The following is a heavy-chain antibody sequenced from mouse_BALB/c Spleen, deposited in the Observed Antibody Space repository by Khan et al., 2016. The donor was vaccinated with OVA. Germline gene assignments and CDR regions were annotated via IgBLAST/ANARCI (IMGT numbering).Heavy chain of an antibody. CDR2: INPSSGYT. Sequence: QVQLKESGAELARPGASVKMSCKASGYTFTSYTIHWIKQRPGQGLEWIGYINPSSGYTNYNQKFKDKATLTADKSSTTAYMQLSSLTSDESAVYYCARDVAYYRNDGWFAYWGQGTLVTVSA. J-gene: IGHJ3*01. CDR3: ARDVAYYRNDGWFAY. V-gene: IGHV1-4*01. CDR1: GYTFTSYT. D-gene: IGHD2-14*01.